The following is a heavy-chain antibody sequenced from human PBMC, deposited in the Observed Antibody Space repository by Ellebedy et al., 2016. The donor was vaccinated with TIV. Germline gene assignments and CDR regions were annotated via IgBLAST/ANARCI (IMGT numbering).Heavy chain of an antibody. V-gene: IGHV3-7*01. J-gene: IGHJ4*02. CDR3: ASEGYSSSFDY. CDR2: IKQDGSEK. Sequence: GGSLRLXXAASGFTFSSYWMSWVRQAPGKGLEWVANIKQDGSEKYYVDSVKGRFTISRDNAKNSLYLQMNSLRAEDTAVYYCASEGYSSSFDYWGQGTLVTVSS. D-gene: IGHD6-13*01. CDR1: GFTFSSYW.